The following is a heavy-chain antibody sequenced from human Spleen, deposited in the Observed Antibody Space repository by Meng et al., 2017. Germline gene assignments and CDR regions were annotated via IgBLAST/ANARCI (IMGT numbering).Heavy chain of an antibody. CDR1: GGSFSGYY. CDR2: INHSGST. V-gene: IGHV4-34*01. CDR3: ARGGTSSKWFDP. Sequence: VQLQQWGAGLLKPAETLSLTCAVYGGSFSGYYCSWIRQPPGRGLEWIGEINHSGSTDFKPSLKSRVTISIDTSKNQFSLKMTSVTAADTAVYYCARGGTSSKWFDPWGQGTLVTVSS. J-gene: IGHJ5*02. D-gene: IGHD2-2*01.